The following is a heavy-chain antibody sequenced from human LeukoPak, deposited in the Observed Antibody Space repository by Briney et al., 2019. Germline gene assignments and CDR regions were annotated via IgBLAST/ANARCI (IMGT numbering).Heavy chain of an antibody. CDR1: GGSFSGYY. J-gene: IGHJ6*02. V-gene: IGHV4-34*01. Sequence: SETLSLTCAVYGGSFSGYYWSWIRQPPGKGLEWIGEINHSGSTNYNPSLKSRVTISVDTSKNQFSLKLSSVTAADTAVYYCARGDVLWFGESPRSYYYYGMDVWGQGTTVTVSS. CDR3: ARGDVLWFGESPRSYYYYGMDV. CDR2: INHSGST. D-gene: IGHD3-10*01.